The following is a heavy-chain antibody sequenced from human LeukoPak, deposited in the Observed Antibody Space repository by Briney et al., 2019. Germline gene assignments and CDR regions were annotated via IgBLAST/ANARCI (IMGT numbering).Heavy chain of an antibody. V-gene: IGHV1-2*02. CDR2: INPNSGGT. D-gene: IGHD5-24*01. Sequence: EASVKVSCTASGYTFTGYYMHWVRQAPGQGLEWMGWINPNSGGTNYAQKFQGRVTMTRDTSISTAYMELSRLRSDDTAVYYCAREMAADAFDIWGQGTMVTVSS. CDR3: AREMAADAFDI. J-gene: IGHJ3*02. CDR1: GYTFTGYY.